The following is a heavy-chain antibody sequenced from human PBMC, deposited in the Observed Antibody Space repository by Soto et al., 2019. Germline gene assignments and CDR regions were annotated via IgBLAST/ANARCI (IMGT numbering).Heavy chain of an antibody. CDR1: GFTFSSYW. V-gene: IGHV3-7*05. CDR2: IKQDGSEK. D-gene: IGHD3-22*01. CDR3: ARAPRRDTMIVVWGAEYFQH. J-gene: IGHJ1*01. Sequence: GGSLRLSCAASGFTFSSYWMSWVRQAPGKGLEWVANIKQDGSEKYYVDSVKGRFTISRDNAKNSLYLQMNSLRAEDTAVYYCARAPRRDTMIVVWGAEYFQHWGQGTLVTVSS.